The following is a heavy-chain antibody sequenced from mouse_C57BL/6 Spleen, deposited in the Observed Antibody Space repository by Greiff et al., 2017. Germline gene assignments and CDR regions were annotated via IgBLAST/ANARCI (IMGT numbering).Heavy chain of an antibody. D-gene: IGHD2-2*01. Sequence: QVQLQQSDAELVKPGASVKISCKVSGYTFTDHTIHWMKQRPEQGLEWIGYIYPRNGSTKYNEKFKGKATLTADQSSSTAYMQLNSLTSEDSAVYFCARYPTYGYDRSWFAYWGQGTLVTVSA. CDR3: ARYPTYGYDRSWFAY. CDR2: IYPRNGST. V-gene: IGHV1-78*01. J-gene: IGHJ3*01. CDR1: GYTFTDHT.